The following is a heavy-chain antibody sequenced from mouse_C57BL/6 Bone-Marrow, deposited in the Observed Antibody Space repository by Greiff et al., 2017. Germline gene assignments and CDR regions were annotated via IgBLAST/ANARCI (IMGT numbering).Heavy chain of an antibody. V-gene: IGHV14-4*01. CDR2: IDPENGDT. J-gene: IGHJ4*01. Sequence: EVQLQQSGAELVRPGASVKLSCTASGFNIKDDYMHWVKQRPEQGLEWMGRIDPENGDTEYASKFQGKATITADTSSNTAYLQLSSLTSEDTAVYYCTSPVDYYGGGLYDMDYWGQGTSVTVSS. CDR3: TSPVDYYGGGLYDMDY. D-gene: IGHD1-1*01. CDR1: GFNIKDDY.